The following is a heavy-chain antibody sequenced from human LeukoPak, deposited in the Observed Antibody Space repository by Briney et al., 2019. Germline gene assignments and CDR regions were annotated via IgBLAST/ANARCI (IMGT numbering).Heavy chain of an antibody. CDR2: FDPEDGET. CDR1: GYTLTELS. Sequence: GASVKVSCKVSGYTLTELSMHWVRQAPGKGLEWMGGFDPEDGETIYAQKFQGRVTMTEDTSTDTAYMELSSLRSEDTAVYYCATDLGPSMVRGVIHNYWGQGTLVTVSS. V-gene: IGHV1-24*01. D-gene: IGHD3-10*01. CDR3: ATDLGPSMVRGVIHNY. J-gene: IGHJ4*02.